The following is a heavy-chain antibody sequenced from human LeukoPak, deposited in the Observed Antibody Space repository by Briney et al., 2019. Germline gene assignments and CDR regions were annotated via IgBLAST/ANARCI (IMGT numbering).Heavy chain of an antibody. CDR2: IYPGDSDP. CDR1: GYRFTNNW. Sequence: GESLKISGQGSGYRFTNNWIGGVRQMPGKGLEWMGIIYPGDSDPRYSLPFQGQVTISADKSTRTAYLQWGSLKASDTAMYYNAIEGYSYTDGFDNWGQGTLVTVSS. V-gene: IGHV5-51*01. J-gene: IGHJ3*02. D-gene: IGHD5-18*01. CDR3: AIEGYSYTDGFDN.